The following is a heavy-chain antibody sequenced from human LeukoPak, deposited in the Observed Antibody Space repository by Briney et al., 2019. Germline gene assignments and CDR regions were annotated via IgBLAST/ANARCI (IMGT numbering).Heavy chain of an antibody. CDR3: ARDWGAHVLLWFGELEGQENYGMDV. CDR2: IKQDGSDK. D-gene: IGHD3-10*01. CDR1: GFTFTKYW. J-gene: IGHJ6*02. V-gene: IGHV3-7*01. Sequence: GGSLRLSCAASGFTFTKYWMTWARQAPGKGLEWVGNIKQDGSDKNYMDSVKGRFTISRDNSKNTLYLQMNSLRAEDTAVYYCARDWGAHVLLWFGELEGQENYGMDVWGQGTTVTVSS.